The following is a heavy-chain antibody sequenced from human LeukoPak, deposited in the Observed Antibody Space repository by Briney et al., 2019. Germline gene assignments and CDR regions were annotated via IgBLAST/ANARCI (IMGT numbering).Heavy chain of an antibody. V-gene: IGHV1-18*01. CDR3: ARDAPYSGSYLDY. CDR1: GYTFTSYG. Sequence: ASVKVSCKASGYTFTSYGVNWVRQAPRQGLEWMGWISGYNSNTNYAQKLQGRVTMTTDTSTSTAYMELRSLRSDDTAVYYCARDAPYSGSYLDYWGQGTLVTVS. D-gene: IGHD1-26*01. CDR2: ISGYNSNT. J-gene: IGHJ4*02.